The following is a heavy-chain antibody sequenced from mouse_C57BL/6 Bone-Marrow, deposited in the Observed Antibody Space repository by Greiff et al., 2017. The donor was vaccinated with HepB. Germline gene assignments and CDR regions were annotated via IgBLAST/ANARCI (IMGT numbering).Heavy chain of an antibody. D-gene: IGHD1-1*01. V-gene: IGHV3-6*01. Sequence: EVKLVESGPGLVKPSQSLSLTCSVTGYSITSGYYWNWIRQFPGNKLEWMGYISYDGSNNYNPSLKNRISITRDTSKNQFFLKLNSVTTEDTATYYCARFITTVVAHWYFDVWGTGTTVTVSS. CDR2: ISYDGSN. CDR3: ARFITTVVAHWYFDV. J-gene: IGHJ1*03. CDR1: GYSITSGYY.